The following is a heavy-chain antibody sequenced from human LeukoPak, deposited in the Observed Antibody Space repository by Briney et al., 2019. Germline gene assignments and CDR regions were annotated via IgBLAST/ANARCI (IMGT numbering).Heavy chain of an antibody. CDR3: ASVPKQWLTYGMDV. CDR2: IYYRGST. CDR1: GGSFSSSSYY. Sequence: SETLSLTCTVSGGSFSSSSYYWGWIRQPPGKGLEWIGSIYYRGSTYYNPSLKSRVTISVDTSKNQFSLKLSSVSAADTAVYYCASVPKQWLTYGMDVWGQGTTVTVSS. J-gene: IGHJ6*02. V-gene: IGHV4-39*07. D-gene: IGHD6-19*01.